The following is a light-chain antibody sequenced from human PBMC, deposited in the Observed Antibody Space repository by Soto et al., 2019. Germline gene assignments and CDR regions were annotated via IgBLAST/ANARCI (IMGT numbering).Light chain of an antibody. CDR2: GAS. J-gene: IGKJ4*01. Sequence: DIQMTQSPSSLSVSVGDRVTITCRASQSISASLNWFQKKPGKSPQLLIYGASDLQSGVPPRFSGSGSGTDFTLTITDLQIEDSATYFCQQGFSPLLTFGGGTKVDI. CDR3: QQGFSPLLT. CDR1: QSISAS. V-gene: IGKV1-39*01.